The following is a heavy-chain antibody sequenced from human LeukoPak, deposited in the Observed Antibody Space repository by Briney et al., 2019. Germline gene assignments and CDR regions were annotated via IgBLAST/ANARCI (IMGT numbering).Heavy chain of an antibody. V-gene: IGHV3-23*01. CDR3: AKAYPYYDFWSGYYDY. CDR2: ISGSGGST. J-gene: IGHJ4*02. D-gene: IGHD3-3*01. CDR1: GFTFSSYA. Sequence: EGSLRLSCAASGFTFSSYAMSWVRQAPGKGLEWVSAISGSGGSTYYADSVKGRFTISRDNSKNTLYLQMNSLRAEDTAVYYCAKAYPYYDFWSGYYDYWGQGTLVTVSS.